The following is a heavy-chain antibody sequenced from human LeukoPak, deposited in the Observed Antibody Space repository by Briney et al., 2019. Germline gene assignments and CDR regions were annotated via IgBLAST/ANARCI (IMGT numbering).Heavy chain of an antibody. V-gene: IGHV1-2*02. Sequence: ASLKVSCKASGYTFTDYYIHWVRQAPGQGLEWMGWINPKSGDTNYEQKFQGRVTMTRDTSVSTAYMELSGLRSDDTAMYYCARVYYGGKTPSPGGHWGQGTLVTVSS. CDR1: GYTFTDYY. J-gene: IGHJ4*02. CDR2: INPKSGDT. CDR3: ARVYYGGKTPSPGGH. D-gene: IGHD4-23*01.